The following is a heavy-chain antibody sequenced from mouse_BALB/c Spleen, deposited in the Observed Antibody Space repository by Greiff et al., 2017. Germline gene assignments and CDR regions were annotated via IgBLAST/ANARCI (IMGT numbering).Heavy chain of an antibody. CDR3: AREDGNFFAY. CDR1: GFSLTSYG. V-gene: IGHV2-9*02. J-gene: IGHJ3*01. CDR2: LWAGGST. Sequence: VKLMESGPGLVAPSQSLSITCTVSGFSLTSYGVHWVRQPPGKGLEWLGVLWAGGSTNYNSALMSRLSISKDNSKSQVFLKMNSLQTDDTAMYYCAREDGNFFAYWGQGTLVTVSA. D-gene: IGHD2-1*01.